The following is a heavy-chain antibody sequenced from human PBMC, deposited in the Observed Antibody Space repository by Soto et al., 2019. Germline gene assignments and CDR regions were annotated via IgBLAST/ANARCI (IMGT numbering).Heavy chain of an antibody. Sequence: ASVKVSCKASGYTFTSYGISWVRQAPGQGLEWMGWISAYSGNTNYAQKLQGRVTMTTDTSTSTAYMELRSLRSDDTAVYYCARDPWDCSSTSCYENSYYYGMDVWGQGTTVTVSS. V-gene: IGHV1-18*01. J-gene: IGHJ6*02. D-gene: IGHD2-2*01. CDR3: ARDPWDCSSTSCYENSYYYGMDV. CDR1: GYTFTSYG. CDR2: ISAYSGNT.